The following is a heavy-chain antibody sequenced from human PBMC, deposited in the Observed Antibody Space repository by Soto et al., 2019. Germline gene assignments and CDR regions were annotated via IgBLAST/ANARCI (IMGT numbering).Heavy chain of an antibody. CDR2: MNPNSGNT. CDR3: TREGLDV. Sequence: QVQLVQSGAEVKKPGASVTVSCKASGYSFTTYDINWVRQATGQGLEWMAYMNPNSGNTGYAQKXQXRXXMTWNTAIDTAYMELSSLGSEDTAIYYCTREGLDVWGQGTTVTVSS. CDR1: GYSFTTYD. V-gene: IGHV1-8*01. J-gene: IGHJ6*02.